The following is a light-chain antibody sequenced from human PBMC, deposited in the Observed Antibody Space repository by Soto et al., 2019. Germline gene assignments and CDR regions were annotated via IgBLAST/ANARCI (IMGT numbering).Light chain of an antibody. CDR3: QQYGSPIT. CDR1: QSVSSSY. CDR2: GAS. J-gene: IGKJ5*01. Sequence: VLTQSPATLSLSPGERATLSCRASQSVSSSYLAWYQQKPGQAPRLLIYGASSRATGIPDRFSGSGSGTDFTLTISRLEPEDFAVYYCQQYGSPITFGQGTRLEI. V-gene: IGKV3-20*01.